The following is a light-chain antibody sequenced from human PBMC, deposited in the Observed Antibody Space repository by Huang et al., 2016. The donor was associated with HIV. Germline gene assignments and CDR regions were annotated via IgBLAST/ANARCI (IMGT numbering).Light chain of an antibody. Sequence: EVVLTQSPSILSLSLGGTGTISCHASQSVGSYVAWYQQRPGQSPRLLLYDTSNRAAGIPSRFSGSGSGTDFTLTISGLESEDLGVFYCQQRSTWPLTFGGGTKLA. J-gene: IGKJ4*01. V-gene: IGKV3-11*01. CDR3: QQRSTWPLT. CDR1: QSVGSY. CDR2: DTS.